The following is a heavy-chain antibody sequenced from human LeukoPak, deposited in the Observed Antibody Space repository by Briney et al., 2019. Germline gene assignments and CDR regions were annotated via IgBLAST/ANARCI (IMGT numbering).Heavy chain of an antibody. D-gene: IGHD3-22*01. CDR1: GYSFTSYW. V-gene: IGHV5-51*01. CDR3: ARQGYDSSGYYYDAFDI. CDR2: IYPGDSDT. Sequence: GESLKISCKGSGYSFTSYWIGWVRPMPGKGLEWMGIIYPGDSDTRYSPSFQGQVTISADKSISTAYLQWSSLKASDTAMYYCARQGYDSSGYYYDAFDIWGQGTMVTVSS. J-gene: IGHJ3*02.